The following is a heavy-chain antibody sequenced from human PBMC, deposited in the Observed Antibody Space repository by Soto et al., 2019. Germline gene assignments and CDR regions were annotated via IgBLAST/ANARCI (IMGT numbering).Heavy chain of an antibody. V-gene: IGHV4-39*01. Sequence: QLQLQESGPGLVQPSETLSLTCTVSGGSISSSSYYWGWIRQPPGKGLEWIGSIYYSGSTYYNPSLKSRVTISVDTSKNQFSLKLSSVTAADTAVYYCARQITMVRLLDAFDIWGQGTMVTVSS. CDR3: ARQITMVRLLDAFDI. CDR2: IYYSGST. J-gene: IGHJ3*02. D-gene: IGHD3-10*01. CDR1: GGSISSSSYY.